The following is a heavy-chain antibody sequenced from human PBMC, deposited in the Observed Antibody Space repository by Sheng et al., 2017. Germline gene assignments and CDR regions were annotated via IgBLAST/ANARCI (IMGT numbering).Heavy chain of an antibody. CDR2: INHSGST. CDR1: GGSFSGYY. D-gene: IGHD5-12*01. V-gene: IGHV4-34*01. CDR3: ARGRRWLQSCLDY. Sequence: QVQLQQWGAGLLKPSETLSLTCAVYGGSFSGYYWSWIRQPPGKGLEWIGEINHSGSTNYNPSLKSRVTISVDTSKNQFSLKLSSVTAADTAVYYCARGRRWLQSCLDYWGQGTLVTVSS. J-gene: IGHJ4*02.